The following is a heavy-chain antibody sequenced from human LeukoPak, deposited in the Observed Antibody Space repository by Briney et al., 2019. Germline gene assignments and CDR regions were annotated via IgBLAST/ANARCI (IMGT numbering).Heavy chain of an antibody. D-gene: IGHD6-13*01. CDR1: GFNFNNYA. CDR3: ARATAGRQADY. Sequence: GGSLRLSCVASGFNFNNYAMSWVRQAPGKGLEWVAAISGGGFGTYYADSVKGQFTISRDNAKDTPYLQMNSLRDEDTAVYYCARATAGRQADYWGQGTLVTVSS. V-gene: IGHV3-23*01. J-gene: IGHJ4*02. CDR2: ISGGGFGT.